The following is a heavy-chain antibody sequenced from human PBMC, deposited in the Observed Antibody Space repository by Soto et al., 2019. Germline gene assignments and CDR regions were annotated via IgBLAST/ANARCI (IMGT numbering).Heavy chain of an antibody. J-gene: IGHJ5*02. CDR1: RETFTSCY. D-gene: IGHD1-26*01. CDR3: ARSSGGNFGIIIEGTNWFAP. CDR2: INPHGGST. V-gene: IGHV1-46*01. Sequence: ASVKVSCKPPRETFTSCYINCVRQAPDPGLEWMGVINPHGGSTAYAQKFKGRVTLTRDTSASTVYMEVSSLTSEDTAMYYCARSSGGNFGIIIEGTNWFAPWGQGTLVTVSS.